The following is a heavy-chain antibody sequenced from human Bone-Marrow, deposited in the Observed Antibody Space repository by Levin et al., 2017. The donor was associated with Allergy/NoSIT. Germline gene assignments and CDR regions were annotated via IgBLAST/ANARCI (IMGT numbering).Heavy chain of an antibody. CDR2: VYYDGST. J-gene: IGHJ6*02. CDR1: GGSVNSSAFY. V-gene: IGHV4-61*08. Sequence: SQTLSLTCTVSGGSVNSSAFYWSWIRQPPGKGPEYIGYVYYDGSTYYSPSLKSRVTISLDTPKNQFSLKLTSVTAADTAVYYCARDGVLWFAEYNSYYGLDAWGQGTPVTVSS. CDR3: ARDGVLWFAEYNSYYGLDA. D-gene: IGHD3-10*01.